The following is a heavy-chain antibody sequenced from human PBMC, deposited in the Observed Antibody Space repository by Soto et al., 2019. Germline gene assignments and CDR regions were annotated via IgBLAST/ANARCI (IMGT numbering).Heavy chain of an antibody. V-gene: IGHV1-3*04. J-gene: IGHJ4*02. CDR1: GYTFTRSL. CDR2: INIGTGYT. CDR3: AISQISVSVAYSDY. D-gene: IGHD5-12*01. Sequence: QVHLEQSGAEVKKPGASVKVSCKASGYTFTRSLMHLVRQAPGQSREWMGWINIGTGYTKISQRFQGRVSFAGGTCASTAYMELSSMISEDTAVYYCAISQISVSVAYSDYWGQGTLVTISS.